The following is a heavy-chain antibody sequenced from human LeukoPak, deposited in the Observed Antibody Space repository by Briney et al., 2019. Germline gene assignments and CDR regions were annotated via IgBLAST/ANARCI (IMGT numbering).Heavy chain of an antibody. CDR1: GFTFDDYG. Sequence: GGSLRLSCAASGFTFDDYGMHWVRQAPGKGLEWVSLISWDGSSIYYAVSVKGRFTISRDNSKNSLYLQMNRLRPEDAAVYYCAKAPVTTCRGAFCYPFDYWGLGTLVTVSS. CDR2: ISWDGSSI. J-gene: IGHJ4*02. V-gene: IGHV3-43D*03. CDR3: AKAPVTTCRGAFCYPFDY. D-gene: IGHD2-15*01.